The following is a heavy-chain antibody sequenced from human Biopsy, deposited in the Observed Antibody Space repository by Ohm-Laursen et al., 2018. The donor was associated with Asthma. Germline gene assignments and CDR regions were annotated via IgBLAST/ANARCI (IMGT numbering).Heavy chain of an antibody. D-gene: IGHD3-22*01. J-gene: IGHJ4*02. Sequence: SETLSLTWGVSGGSISVSNWWSWVRQPPGRGLEWIGQIYHLGNANYNPSLKSRVTMSVDKSKNQFSLKLTSVTAADTAVYFCARRWRSYDSSNYYLDQWGQGTLVTVSS. CDR1: GGSISVSNW. V-gene: IGHV4-4*02. CDR2: IYHLGNA. CDR3: ARRWRSYDSSNYYLDQ.